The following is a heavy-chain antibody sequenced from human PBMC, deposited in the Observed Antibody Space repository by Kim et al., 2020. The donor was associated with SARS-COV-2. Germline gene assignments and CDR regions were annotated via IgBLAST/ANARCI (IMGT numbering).Heavy chain of an antibody. J-gene: IGHJ6*02. CDR2: ISYDGSNK. D-gene: IGHD2-2*01. Sequence: GGSLRLSCAASGFTFSSYAMHWVRQAPGKGLEWVAVISYDGSNKYYADSVKGRFTISRDNSKNTLYLQMNSLRAEDTAVYYCARDGPRYCSSTSCYSYYYYGMDVWGQGTTVTVSS. CDR3: ARDGPRYCSSTSCYSYYYYGMDV. CDR1: GFTFSSYA. V-gene: IGHV3-30-3*01.